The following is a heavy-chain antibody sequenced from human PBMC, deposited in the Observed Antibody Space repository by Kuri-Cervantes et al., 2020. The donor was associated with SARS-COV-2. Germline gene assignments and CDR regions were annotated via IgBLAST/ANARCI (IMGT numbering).Heavy chain of an antibody. CDR3: ARSEVGATTYLDY. CDR1: GYSFTSYW. D-gene: IGHD1-26*01. Sequence: GGSLRLSCKGSGYSFTSYWIGWVRQMPGKGLGWMGIIYPGDSDTRYSPSFQGQVTISADKSISTAYLQWSSLKASDTAMYYCARSEVGATTYLDYWGQGTLVTVSS. CDR2: IYPGDSDT. J-gene: IGHJ4*02. V-gene: IGHV5-51*01.